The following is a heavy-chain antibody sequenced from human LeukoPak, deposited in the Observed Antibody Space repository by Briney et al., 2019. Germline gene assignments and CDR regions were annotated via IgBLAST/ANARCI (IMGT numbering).Heavy chain of an antibody. J-gene: IGHJ5*02. Sequence: PSETLSLTCTVSGGSISSSSYSWGWIRKPPGKGLEWIGGLYHSGTIYYNPSLKSRVTISADKSKNHFSLKLTSVTAADTAVYYCARDRELAALDPWGQGTLVIVSS. V-gene: IGHV4-39*07. D-gene: IGHD1-26*01. CDR3: ARDRELAALDP. CDR2: LYHSGTI. CDR1: GGSISSSSYS.